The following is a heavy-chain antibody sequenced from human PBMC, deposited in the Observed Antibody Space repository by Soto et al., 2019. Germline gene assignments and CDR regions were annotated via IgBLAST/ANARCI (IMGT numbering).Heavy chain of an antibody. Sequence: QVQLVEFGGGVVQPGRSRRLSWLVSGFSFRDYDMNWVRQVPGRGLGWVAVISYNGNDKYYADSVKGRFTLSRDTSKNTLYLQMNSLRTEDTAVYYCVRVEGIAVTTWGQGTLVTVSS. CDR1: GFSFRDYD. CDR3: VRVEGIAVTT. CDR2: ISYNGNDK. V-gene: IGHV3-30*03. D-gene: IGHD6-19*01. J-gene: IGHJ5*02.